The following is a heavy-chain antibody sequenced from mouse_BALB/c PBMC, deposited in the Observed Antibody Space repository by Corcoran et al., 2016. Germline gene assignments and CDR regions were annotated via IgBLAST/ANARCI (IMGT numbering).Heavy chain of an antibody. D-gene: IGHD1-1*02. J-gene: IGHJ3*01. CDR1: GYTFSSYW. CDR3: VRQGGAY. Sequence: QVQLQQSGADLMRPGASVMISCKTTGYTFSSYWIHWVKQRPGHGLVWIGEILPGSGNTNFNEEFRGKATFTAATSSNTAYMQFSSLTSEDSTVYYCVRQGGAYWGQGTLVTVSA. V-gene: IGHV1-9*01. CDR2: ILPGSGNT.